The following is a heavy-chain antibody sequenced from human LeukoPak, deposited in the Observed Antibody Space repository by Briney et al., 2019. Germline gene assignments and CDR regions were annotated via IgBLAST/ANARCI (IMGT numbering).Heavy chain of an antibody. CDR3: ARDGVDGDYLRYFDY. D-gene: IGHD4-17*01. Sequence: SETLSLTCTVSGGSISSYYWSWIRQPPGKGLEWIGYIYYSGSANYNPYLKSRVTISVDTSKNQFSLKLSSVTAADTAVYYCARDGVDGDYLRYFDYWGQGTLVTVSS. CDR2: IYYSGSA. CDR1: GGSISSYY. J-gene: IGHJ4*02. V-gene: IGHV4-59*01.